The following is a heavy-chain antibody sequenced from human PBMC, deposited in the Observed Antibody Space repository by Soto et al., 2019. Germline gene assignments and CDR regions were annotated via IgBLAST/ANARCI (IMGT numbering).Heavy chain of an antibody. CDR2: INPNGGST. J-gene: IGHJ4*02. CDR3: ARGLYSGDK. D-gene: IGHD2-21*01. CDR1: GYIFTNYY. V-gene: IGHV1-46*01. Sequence: QVRLVQSGAEVKKPGASVKVSCKASGYIFTNYYIHWVRQAPGQGLEWMAIINPNGGSTNCAQEFQGRLTLTRDTSTSTFYMDLSSLTSEDTAVYYCARGLYSGDKWGQGTLVTVSS.